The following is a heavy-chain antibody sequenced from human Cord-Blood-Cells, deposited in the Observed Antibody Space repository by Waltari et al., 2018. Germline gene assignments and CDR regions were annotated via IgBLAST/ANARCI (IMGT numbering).Heavy chain of an antibody. CDR3: ARGPSRDAFDI. CDR2: INHSGST. CDR1: GGSFSGYY. J-gene: IGHJ3*02. Sequence: QVQLQQWGAGLLKPSETLSLTCAVYGGSFSGYYWSWTRQPPGKGLEWIGEINHSGSTNYNPSLKSRVTISVDTSKNQFSLKLSSVTAADTAVYYCARGPSRDAFDIWGQGTMVTISS. V-gene: IGHV4-34*01.